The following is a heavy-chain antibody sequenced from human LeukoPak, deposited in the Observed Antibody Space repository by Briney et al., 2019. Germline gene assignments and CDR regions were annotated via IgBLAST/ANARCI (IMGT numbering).Heavy chain of an antibody. CDR2: MSSSGTYT. D-gene: IGHD6-6*01. V-gene: IGHV3-11*06. CDR1: GFTFGDYY. Sequence: GGSLRLSCAASGFTFGDYYMSWIRQAPGKGLEWVSYMSSSGTYTNYADSVKGRFTISRDNAKNSLYLQMYSLRAEDTAVYYCAPATTTYSSSPDSWGQGTLVTVSS. CDR3: APATTTYSSSPDS. J-gene: IGHJ4*02.